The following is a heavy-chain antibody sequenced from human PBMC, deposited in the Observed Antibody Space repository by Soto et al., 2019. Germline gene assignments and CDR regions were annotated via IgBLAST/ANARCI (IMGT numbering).Heavy chain of an antibody. Sequence: SVKVSCKASGFTFTSSAVQWVRQARGQRLEWIGWIVVGSGNTNYAQKFQERVTITRDMSTSTAYMELSSLRSEDAAVYYCAADTSSWYRRRGGDAFDIWGQGTMVTVSS. J-gene: IGHJ3*02. CDR3: AADTSSWYRRRGGDAFDI. CDR2: IVVGSGNT. V-gene: IGHV1-58*01. D-gene: IGHD6-13*01. CDR1: GFTFTSSA.